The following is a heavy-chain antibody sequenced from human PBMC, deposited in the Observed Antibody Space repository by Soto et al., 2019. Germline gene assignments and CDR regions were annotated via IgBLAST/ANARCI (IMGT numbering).Heavy chain of an antibody. CDR2: NSGGGDAT. J-gene: IGHJ2*01. CDR3: ARKVVGSTSRPDYWYFDL. CDR1: GFTFINYA. V-gene: IGHV3-23*01. D-gene: IGHD2-21*01. Sequence: EVQLLESGGDSVQPGGSVRLSCAGSGFTFINYAMNWVRQAPGKGLEWVSTNSGGGDATFFADSVRGRFTFSRDNSKNTVTLQMHSLGVDDTAVYYCARKVVGSTSRPDYWYFDLWGRGTLVTVSS.